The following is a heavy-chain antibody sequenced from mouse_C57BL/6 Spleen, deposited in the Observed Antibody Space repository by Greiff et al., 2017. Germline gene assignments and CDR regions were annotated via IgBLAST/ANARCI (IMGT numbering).Heavy chain of an antibody. CDR1: GFTFSDYG. J-gene: IGHJ1*03. CDR3: ARGVVDKYFDV. D-gene: IGHD1-1*01. Sequence: EVKLMESGGGLVKPGGSLKLSCAASGFTFSDYGMHWVRQAPEKGLEWVAYISSGSSTIYYADTVKGRFTISRDNAKNTLFLQMTSLRSEDTAMYYCARGVVDKYFDVWGTGTTVTVSS. V-gene: IGHV5-17*01. CDR2: ISSGSSTI.